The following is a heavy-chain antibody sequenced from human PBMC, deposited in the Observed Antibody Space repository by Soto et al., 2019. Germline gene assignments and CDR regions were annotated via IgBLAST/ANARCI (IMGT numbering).Heavy chain of an antibody. CDR1: GFTFSSYG. CDR3: AKALSYYGMDV. V-gene: IGHV3-30*18. J-gene: IGHJ6*02. CDR2: ISYDGSNK. Sequence: QVQLVESGGGVVQPGRSLRLSCAASGFTFSSYGMHWVRQAPGKGLEWVAVISYDGSNKYYADSVKGRFTISRDNSKNTLYLQMNSLRAEDMAVYYCAKALSYYGMDVWGQGTTVTVSS.